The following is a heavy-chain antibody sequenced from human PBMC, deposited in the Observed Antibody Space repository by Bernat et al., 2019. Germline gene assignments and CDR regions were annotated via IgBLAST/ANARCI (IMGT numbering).Heavy chain of an antibody. CDR1: GFTFSSYS. CDR2: ISSSSSTI. V-gene: IGHV3-48*01. Sequence: EVQLVESGGGLVQPGGSLRLSCAASGFTFSSYSMNWVRQASGKWLEWVSYISSSSSTINYADSVKGRFTISRDNAKNSLYLQMSSLRAEDTAVYYCARDDGSITRSAFDIWGQGTMVTVSS. J-gene: IGHJ3*02. CDR3: ARDDGSITRSAFDI. D-gene: IGHD3-10*01.